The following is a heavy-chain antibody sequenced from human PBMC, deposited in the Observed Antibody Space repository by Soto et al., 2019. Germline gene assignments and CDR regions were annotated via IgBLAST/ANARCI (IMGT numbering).Heavy chain of an antibody. J-gene: IGHJ5*02. CDR2: IYYSGST. V-gene: IGHV4-59*01. CDR3: ARDPGRGYSYGGWFDP. D-gene: IGHD5-18*01. Sequence: PSETLSLTCTVSGGSISSYYWSWIRQPPGKGLEWIGYIYYSGSTNYNPSLKSRVTISVDTSKNQFSLKLSSVTAADTAVYYCARDPGRGYSYGGWFDPWGQGTLVTVSS. CDR1: GGSISSYY.